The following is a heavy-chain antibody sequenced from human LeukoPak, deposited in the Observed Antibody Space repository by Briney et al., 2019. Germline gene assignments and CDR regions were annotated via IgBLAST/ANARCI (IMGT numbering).Heavy chain of an antibody. CDR1: GFTFSSYE. CDR2: ISSSGSTI. Sequence: GGSLRLSCAASGFTFSSYEMNWVRQAPGKGLEWVSYISSSGSTIYYADSVKGRFTISRDNAKNSLYLQMNSLRAEDTAVYYCARDRYYYYGMDVWGKATTVTVSS. J-gene: IGHJ6*04. V-gene: IGHV3-48*03. CDR3: ARDRYYYYGMDV.